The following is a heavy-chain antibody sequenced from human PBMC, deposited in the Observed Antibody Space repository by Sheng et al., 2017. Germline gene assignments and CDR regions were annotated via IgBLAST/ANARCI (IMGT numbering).Heavy chain of an antibody. D-gene: IGHD7-27*01. Sequence: EVQLVESGGGLAQPGGSLRLSCTASEFTFRNYDMNWVRQAPGKGLEWVSYISGSGGYIYYADSVKGRFTISRDNAKNSLYLQMNSLRVEDTAVYYCAREATGDYFDYWGQGTLVTVSS. CDR2: ISGSGGYI. CDR3: AREATGDYFDY. CDR1: EFTFRNYD. J-gene: IGHJ4*02. V-gene: IGHV3-48*03.